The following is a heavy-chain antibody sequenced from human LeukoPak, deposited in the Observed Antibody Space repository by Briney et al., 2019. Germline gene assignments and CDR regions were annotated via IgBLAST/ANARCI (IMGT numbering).Heavy chain of an antibody. D-gene: IGHD2-8*01. CDR1: GFTFSSYW. J-gene: IGHJ4*02. V-gene: IGHV3-66*01. CDR2: IYSGGST. CDR3: ARDRINYAIAGGYFDY. Sequence: PGGSLRLSCAASGFTFSSYWMSWVRQAPGKGLEWVSVIYSGGSTYYADSVKGRFTISRDNSKNTLYLQMNSLRAEDTAVYYCARDRINYAIAGGYFDYWGQGTLVTVSS.